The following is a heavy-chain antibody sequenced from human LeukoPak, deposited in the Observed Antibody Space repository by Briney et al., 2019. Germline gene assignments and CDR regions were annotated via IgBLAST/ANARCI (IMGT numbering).Heavy chain of an antibody. J-gene: IGHJ4*02. D-gene: IGHD5-24*01. Sequence: SETLSLTCTVSGGSISSYYWSWIRQPPGKGLEWIGYIYYSGSTNYNPSLKSRVTISVDTSKNQFSLKLSSVTAADTAVYYCARVSRDGYKYGFDYWGQGTLVTVSS. CDR1: GGSISSYY. CDR3: ARVSRDGYKYGFDY. V-gene: IGHV4-59*01. CDR2: IYYSGST.